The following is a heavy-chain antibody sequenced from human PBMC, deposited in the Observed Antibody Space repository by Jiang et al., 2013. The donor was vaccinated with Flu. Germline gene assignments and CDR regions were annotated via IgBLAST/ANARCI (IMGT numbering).Heavy chain of an antibody. Sequence: LEWVSVIYSGGSTYYADSVKGRFTISRDNSKNTLYLQMNSLRAEDTAVYYCARDGDQWDPQPNGGWYFDLWGRGTLVTVSS. CDR2: IYSGGST. D-gene: IGHD1-26*01. V-gene: IGHV3-66*01. CDR3: ARDGDQWDPQPNGGWYFDL. J-gene: IGHJ2*01.